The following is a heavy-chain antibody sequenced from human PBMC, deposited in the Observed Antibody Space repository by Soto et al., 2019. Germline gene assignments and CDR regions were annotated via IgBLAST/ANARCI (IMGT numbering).Heavy chain of an antibody. V-gene: IGHV4-31*03. Sequence: QVQLQESGPGLVKPSQTLSLTCTVSGGSISSGGYYWSWIRQHPGKGLEWIGYIYYSGSTYYNPSLKSRVTISVDTSKNQFALKLSSVTAADTAVYYCARGDWTAASYYYYYYGMDVWGQGTTVTVSS. J-gene: IGHJ6*02. CDR3: ARGDWTAASYYYYYYGMDV. CDR2: IYYSGST. D-gene: IGHD6-13*01. CDR1: GGSISSGGYY.